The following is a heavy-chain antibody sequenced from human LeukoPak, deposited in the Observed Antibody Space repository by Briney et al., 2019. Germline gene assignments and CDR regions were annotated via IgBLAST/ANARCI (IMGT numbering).Heavy chain of an antibody. Sequence: PGGSLSLSCAASGLTFRNYYMSWIRPAPGKGVGWVANIKQDVREKYYVDSVKGRFTNHRENHRNSLYLQINSQRARDTPGFYCPRVNLVASSSFVEYFQHWGEGTPGTVSP. J-gene: IGHJ1*01. D-gene: IGHD6-13*01. CDR2: IKQDVREK. V-gene: IGHV3-7*03. CDR3: PRVNLVASSSFVEYFQH. CDR1: GLTFRNYY.